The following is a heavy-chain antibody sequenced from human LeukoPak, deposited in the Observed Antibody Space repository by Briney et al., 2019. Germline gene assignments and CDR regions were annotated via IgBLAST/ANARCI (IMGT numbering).Heavy chain of an antibody. CDR3: ARDASGWILRYYFDY. D-gene: IGHD6-19*01. J-gene: IGHJ4*02. CDR1: GFTFSSYA. V-gene: IGHV3-30-3*01. Sequence: GGSLRLSCAASGFTFSSYAMHWVRQAPGKGLEWVAVISYDGSNKYYADSVKGRFTISRDNSKNTLYLQMNSLRAEDRAVYYCARDASGWILRYYFDYWGQGTLVTVSS. CDR2: ISYDGSNK.